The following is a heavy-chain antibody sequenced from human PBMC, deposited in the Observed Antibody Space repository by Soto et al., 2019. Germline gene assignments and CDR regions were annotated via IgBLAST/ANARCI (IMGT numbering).Heavy chain of an antibody. V-gene: IGHV3-66*01. J-gene: IGHJ4*02. CDR2: IQDGGSI. CDR1: GFTFSDYY. CDR3: ARGEGSGSNALGH. Sequence: GGSLRLSCAASGFTFSDYYMSWIRQAPGKGLEWVAVIQDGGSISYADSVSDRFTISRDNSKNTVFLEMNNLRPEDTAVYFCARGEGSGSNALGHWGQGTLVTVSS. D-gene: IGHD3-16*01.